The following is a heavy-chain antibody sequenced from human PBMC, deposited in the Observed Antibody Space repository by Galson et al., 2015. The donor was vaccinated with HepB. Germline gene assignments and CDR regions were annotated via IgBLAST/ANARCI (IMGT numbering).Heavy chain of an antibody. V-gene: IGHV1-69*01. Sequence: KVSCKASGGTFSSYAISWVRQAPGQGLEWMGGIIPIFGTANYAQKFQGRVTITADESTSTAYMELSSLRSEDTAVYYCASGPRREWELPFDYWGQGTLVTVSS. CDR1: GGTFSSYA. J-gene: IGHJ4*02. CDR3: ASGPRREWELPFDY. D-gene: IGHD1-26*01. CDR2: IIPIFGTA.